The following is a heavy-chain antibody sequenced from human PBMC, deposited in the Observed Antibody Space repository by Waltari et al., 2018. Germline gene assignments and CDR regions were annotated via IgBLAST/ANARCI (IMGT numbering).Heavy chain of an antibody. Sequence: EVQLLESGGGLVQPGGSLRLSCAASGFTFSSYAMSWVRQAPGNGMGGVAAIRGRGGSTYYADSVNGRFTISRDKSKNTLDLQMNSLRAEDTAVYYCAINYDSSGEYFQHWGQGTLVTVSS. CDR3: AINYDSSGEYFQH. J-gene: IGHJ1*01. D-gene: IGHD3-22*01. V-gene: IGHV3-23*01. CDR2: IRGRGGST. CDR1: GFTFSSYA.